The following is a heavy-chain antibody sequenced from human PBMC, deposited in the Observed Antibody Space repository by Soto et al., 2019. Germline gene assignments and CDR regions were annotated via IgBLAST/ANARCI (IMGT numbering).Heavy chain of an antibody. J-gene: IGHJ5*02. V-gene: IGHV3-30*18. Sequence: GGSLRLSCAASGFTFSSYGMHWVRQAPGKGLEWVAVISYDGSNKYYADSVKGRFTISRDNSKNTLYLQMNSLRAEDTAVYYCAKDSSPRSGYGTNWFDPWGQGTLVTVSS. D-gene: IGHD5-12*01. CDR3: AKDSSPRSGYGTNWFDP. CDR2: ISYDGSNK. CDR1: GFTFSSYG.